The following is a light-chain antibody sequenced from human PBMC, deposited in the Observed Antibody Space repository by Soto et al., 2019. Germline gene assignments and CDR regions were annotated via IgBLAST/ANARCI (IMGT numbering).Light chain of an antibody. J-gene: IGLJ2*01. Sequence: QSALTQPASVSGSPGQSITISYTGTSSDVGGYNYVSWYQQHPGKAPKLMIYDVSNRPSGVSNRFSGSKSGNTASLTISGFQAEDEADYYCSSYTSSSTLVFGGGTKLTVL. CDR2: DVS. CDR3: SSYTSSSTLV. V-gene: IGLV2-14*01. CDR1: SSDVGGYNY.